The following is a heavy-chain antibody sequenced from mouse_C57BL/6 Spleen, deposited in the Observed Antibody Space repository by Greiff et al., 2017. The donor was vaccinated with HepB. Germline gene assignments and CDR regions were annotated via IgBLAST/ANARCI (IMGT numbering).Heavy chain of an antibody. CDR3: ASPSTMVTTYYAMDY. V-gene: IGHV1-9*01. CDR1: GYTFTGYW. Sequence: VQLQQSGAELMKPGASVKLSCKATGYTFTGYWIEWVKQRPGHGLEWIGEILPGSGSTNYNEKFKGKATFTADTSSNTAYMQLSSLTTDDSAIYYCASPSTMVTTYYAMDYWGQGTSVTVSS. CDR2: ILPGSGST. J-gene: IGHJ4*01. D-gene: IGHD2-2*01.